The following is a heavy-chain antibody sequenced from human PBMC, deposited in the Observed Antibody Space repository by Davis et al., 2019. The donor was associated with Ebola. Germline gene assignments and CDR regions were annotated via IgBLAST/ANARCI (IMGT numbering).Heavy chain of an antibody. J-gene: IGHJ4*02. CDR3: AKDEDIVVVVAAKGLRY. V-gene: IGHV3-30*18. CDR2: ISYDGSNK. D-gene: IGHD2-15*01. CDR1: GFTFSSYG. Sequence: GESLKISCAASGFTFSSYGMHWVRQAPGKGLEGVAVISYDGSNKYYADSVKGRFTISRDNSKNTLYLQMNSLRAEDTAVYYCAKDEDIVVVVAAKGLRYWGQGTLVTVSS.